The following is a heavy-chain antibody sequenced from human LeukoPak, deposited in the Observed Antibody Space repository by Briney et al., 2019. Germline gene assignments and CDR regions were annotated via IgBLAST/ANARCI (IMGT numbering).Heavy chain of an antibody. Sequence: PGGSLRLSCAASGFTFSSYIMNWVRQAPGKGLEWVSSISSSSSYIYYADSVKGRFTISRDNAKNSLYLQMNSLRAEDTAVYYCASGGDFLTDYWGQGTLVTVSS. J-gene: IGHJ4*02. V-gene: IGHV3-21*01. CDR2: ISSSSSYI. CDR3: ASGGDFLTDY. CDR1: GFTFSSYI. D-gene: IGHD2-21*02.